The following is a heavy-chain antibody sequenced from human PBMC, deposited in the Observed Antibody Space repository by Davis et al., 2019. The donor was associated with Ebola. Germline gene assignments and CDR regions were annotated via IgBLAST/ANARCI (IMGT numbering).Heavy chain of an antibody. CDR3: ATGYCSSTSCHYYYYGMDV. CDR1: GYTFTGYY. V-gene: IGHV1-24*01. CDR2: FDPEDGET. Sequence: AASVKVSCKASGYTFTGYYMHWVRQAPGKGLEWMGGFDPEDGETIYAQKFQGRVTMTEDTSTDTAYMELSSLRSEDTAVYYCATGYCSSTSCHYYYYGMDVWGQGTTVTVSS. D-gene: IGHD2-2*01. J-gene: IGHJ6*02.